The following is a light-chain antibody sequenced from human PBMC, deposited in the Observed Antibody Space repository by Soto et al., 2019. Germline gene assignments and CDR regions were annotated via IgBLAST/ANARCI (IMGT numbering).Light chain of an antibody. J-gene: IGLJ2*01. CDR3: EAWDARLNVGA. CDR1: NSNIGSNT. Sequence: QAVVTQPPSASGTPGQRVTISCSGSNSNIGSNTVCWYQQLPGTAPKLLIYSNNQRPSGVPDRFSGSKSGTSASLAISGLQSEDEADYYCEAWDARLNVGAFGGGTKLTVL. V-gene: IGLV1-44*01. CDR2: SNN.